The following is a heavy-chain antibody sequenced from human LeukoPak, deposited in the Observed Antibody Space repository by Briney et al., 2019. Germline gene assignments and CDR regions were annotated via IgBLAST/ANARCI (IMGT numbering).Heavy chain of an antibody. CDR2: IIPIFGTA. V-gene: IGHV1-69*05. CDR3: ARERAIEMATISWFDP. J-gene: IGHJ5*02. Sequence: SVKVSCKASGGTFSSYAISWVRQAPGQGLEWMGGIIPIFGTANYAQKFQGRVTITTDESTSTAYMELSSLGSEDTAVYYCARERAIEMATISWFDPWGQGTLVTVSS. CDR1: GGTFSSYA. D-gene: IGHD5-24*01.